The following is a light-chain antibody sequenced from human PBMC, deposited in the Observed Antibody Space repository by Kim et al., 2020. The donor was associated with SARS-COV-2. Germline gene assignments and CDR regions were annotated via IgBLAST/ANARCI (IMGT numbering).Light chain of an antibody. V-gene: IGLV1-40*01. Sequence: RSTTSCSGSSSNIGAGYDVHWYQQLPGTAPKLLIYGNSNRPSGVPDRFSGSKSGTSASLAITGLQAEDEADYYCQSYDSSLSGWVFGGGTKLTVL. CDR3: QSYDSSLSGWV. CDR2: GNS. CDR1: SSNIGAGYD. J-gene: IGLJ3*02.